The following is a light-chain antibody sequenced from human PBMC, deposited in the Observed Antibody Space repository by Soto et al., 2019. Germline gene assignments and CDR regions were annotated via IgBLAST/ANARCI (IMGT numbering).Light chain of an antibody. Sequence: ASRMTQSPSSFSASTGGRVTSTCRASQGISSYLAWYQQKPGKAPKLLIYAASTLQSGVPSRFSGSGSGTDFTLTISCLQSEDFATYYCQQHYSFPWTFGQGTKVDIK. V-gene: IGKV1-8*01. CDR2: AAS. CDR3: QQHYSFPWT. CDR1: QGISSY. J-gene: IGKJ1*01.